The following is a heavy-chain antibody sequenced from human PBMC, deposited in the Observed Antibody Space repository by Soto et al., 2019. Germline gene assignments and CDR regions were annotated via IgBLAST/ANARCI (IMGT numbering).Heavy chain of an antibody. J-gene: IGHJ4*02. D-gene: IGHD1-1*01. CDR1: GGSISSYY. CDR3: ARNELSETNFDY. V-gene: IGHV4-59*08. Sequence: SETLSLTCTVSGGSISSYYWSWIRQPPGKGLEWIGYIYYSGSTNYNPSLKSRVTISVDTSKNQFSLKLSSVTAADTAVYYCARNELSETNFDYWGQGTLVTVSS. CDR2: IYYSGST.